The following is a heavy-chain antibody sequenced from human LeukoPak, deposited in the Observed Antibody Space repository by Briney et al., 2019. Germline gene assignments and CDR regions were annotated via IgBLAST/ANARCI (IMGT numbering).Heavy chain of an antibody. Sequence: PGGSLRLSCAASGFSFSSYSMNWVRQAPGKGLEWVSSISSTSTYIYYVDSVKGRFTLSRDNAKNSLYLQINSLRAEDTAVFYCARGGGMFAFDIWGQGTMVTVSS. CDR3: ARGGGMFAFDI. D-gene: IGHD3-10*02. CDR1: GFSFSSYS. V-gene: IGHV3-21*01. CDR2: ISSTSTYI. J-gene: IGHJ3*02.